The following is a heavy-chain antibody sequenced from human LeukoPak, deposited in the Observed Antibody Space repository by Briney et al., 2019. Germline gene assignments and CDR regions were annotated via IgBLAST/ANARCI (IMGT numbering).Heavy chain of an antibody. J-gene: IGHJ6*02. CDR3: ARTGYSSSWYDDRMDV. V-gene: IGHV4-30-4*01. CDR1: GGSISSGDYY. D-gene: IGHD6-13*01. CDR2: IYYSGST. Sequence: PSETLSLTCTVSGGSISSGDYYWSWIRQPPGKGLEWIGYIYYSGSTYYNSSLKSRVTISVDTSKNQFSLKLSSVTAADTAVYYCARTGYSSSWYDDRMDVWGQGTTVTVSS.